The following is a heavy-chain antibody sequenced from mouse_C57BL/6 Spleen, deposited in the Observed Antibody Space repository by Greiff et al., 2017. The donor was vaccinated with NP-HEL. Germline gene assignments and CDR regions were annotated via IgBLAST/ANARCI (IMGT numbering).Heavy chain of an antibody. V-gene: IGHV5-17*01. CDR1: GFTFSDYG. Sequence: EVKLVESGGGLVKPGGSLKLSCAASGFTFSDYGMHWVRQAPEKGLEWVAYISSGSSTIYYADTVKGRFTISRDNAKNTLFLQMTSLRSEDTAMYYCARTALYYGSSSSYWYFDVWGTGTTVTVSS. CDR3: ARTALYYGSSSSYWYFDV. CDR2: ISSGSSTI. J-gene: IGHJ1*03. D-gene: IGHD1-1*01.